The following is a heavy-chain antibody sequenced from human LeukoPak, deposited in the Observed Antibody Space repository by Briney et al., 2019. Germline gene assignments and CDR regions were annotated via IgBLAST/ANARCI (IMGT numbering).Heavy chain of an antibody. Sequence: GGCLRLSCAASGFTFSNAWMSWVRQAPGKGLEWVSAIGDTGSSTHYADSVKGRFTISRDNSKNTLYLQMNSLRAEDTAVYFCAKGYTGSYKDWGQGTLVTVSS. CDR3: AKGYTGSYKD. CDR2: IGDTGSST. J-gene: IGHJ4*02. V-gene: IGHV3-23*01. D-gene: IGHD1-26*01. CDR1: GFTFSNAW.